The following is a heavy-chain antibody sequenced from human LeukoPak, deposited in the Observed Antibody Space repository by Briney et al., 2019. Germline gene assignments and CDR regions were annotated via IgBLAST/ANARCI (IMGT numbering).Heavy chain of an antibody. V-gene: IGHV3-7*04. J-gene: IGHJ4*02. CDR2: INQDGSEN. CDR1: GFTFSNYW. D-gene: IGHD5-12*01. CDR3: ARDSVRGGYDSLFDY. Sequence: GGSLRLSCAASGFTFSNYWMNWVCQAPGKGLEWVANINQDGSENFYLDSVKGRFTISRDNAKNSLYLQMNSLRAEDTAVYYCARDSVRGGYDSLFDYWGQGTLVTVSS.